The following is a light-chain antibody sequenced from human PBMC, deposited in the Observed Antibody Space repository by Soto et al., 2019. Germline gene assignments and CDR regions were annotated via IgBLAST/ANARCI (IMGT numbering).Light chain of an antibody. CDR2: DAS. CDR1: QSVSNY. Sequence: EIWLTEPPSTLSLSPGEGATLSCRASQSVSNYLAWYQRKPGQAPRLLISDASNRATDIPARFSGSGSGTDFTLTISSLEPDDFAVYYCQQRSNWPPFTFGQGTRLEIK. CDR3: QQRSNWPPFT. V-gene: IGKV3-11*01. J-gene: IGKJ5*01.